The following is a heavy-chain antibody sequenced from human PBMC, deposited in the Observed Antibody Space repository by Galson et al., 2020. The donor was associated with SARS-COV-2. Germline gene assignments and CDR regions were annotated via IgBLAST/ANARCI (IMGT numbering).Heavy chain of an antibody. J-gene: IGHJ4*02. CDR2: INSDGSNT. V-gene: IGHV3-74*01. CDR3: AREMGAPDY. D-gene: IGHD1-26*01. Sequence: GGSLRLSCAASGFTFSSNWMHWVRQAPGKGLVWVSGINSDGSNTIYADSVKGQFTISRDNAMNTLRLQMNSLRAEDTAVYYCAREMGAPDYWGQGTLVTVSS. CDR1: GFTFSSNW.